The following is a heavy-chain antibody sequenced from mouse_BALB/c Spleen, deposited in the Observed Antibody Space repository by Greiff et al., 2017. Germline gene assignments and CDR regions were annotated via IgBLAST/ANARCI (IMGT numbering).Heavy chain of an antibody. Sequence: EVQLVESGGGLVKPGGSLKLSCAASGFTFSSYAMSWVRQTPEKRLEWVASISSGGSTYYPDSVKGRFTISRDNARNILYLQMSSLRSEDTAMYYCARGGGNYGYFDYWGQGTTLTVSS. V-gene: IGHV5-6-5*01. D-gene: IGHD2-1*01. J-gene: IGHJ2*01. CDR2: ISSGGST. CDR1: GFTFSSYA. CDR3: ARGGGNYGYFDY.